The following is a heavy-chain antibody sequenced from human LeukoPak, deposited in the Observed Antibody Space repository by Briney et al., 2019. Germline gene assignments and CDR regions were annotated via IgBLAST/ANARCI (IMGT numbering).Heavy chain of an antibody. V-gene: IGHV3-30*18. J-gene: IGHJ6*02. Sequence: GGSLRLSCAASGFTFSGYGMHWVRQAPGKGLEWVAIISYDGHNEYYADSVKGRFTISRDNSKNTVLLQMNSLGVEDTAVYYCAKGIGYGGMDVWGQGTTLIVSS. CDR3: AKGIGYGGMDV. CDR2: ISYDGHNE. CDR1: GFTFSGYG. D-gene: IGHD5-12*01.